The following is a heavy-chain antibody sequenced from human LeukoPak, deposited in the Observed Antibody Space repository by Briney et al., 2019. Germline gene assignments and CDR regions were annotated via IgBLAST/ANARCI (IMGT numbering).Heavy chain of an antibody. CDR3: ARSGYCSGGSCYLDAFDI. J-gene: IGHJ3*02. CDR1: GFTVSSNY. V-gene: IGHV3-53*01. Sequence: GGSLRLSCAASGFTVSSNYMSWVRQAPGKGLEWVSVIHSGGSTYYADSVKGRFTISRDNSKNTLYLQMNSLRAEDTAVYYCARSGYCSGGSCYLDAFDIWGQGTMVTVSS. D-gene: IGHD2-15*01. CDR2: IHSGGST.